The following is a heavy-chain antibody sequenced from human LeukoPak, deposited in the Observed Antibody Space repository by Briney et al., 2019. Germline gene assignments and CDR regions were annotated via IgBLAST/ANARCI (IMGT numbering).Heavy chain of an antibody. V-gene: IGHV5-51*01. CDR1: AYSSTSYW. Sequence: GEALKISSKGSAYSSTSYWIGWVRQMPRKGLEWMGIIYPGDSDTRYSPSFQGQVTISADKTISTAYLQWSSLKASDTAMYYCATNYDSSAPFDYWDQGTLVTVSS. CDR2: IYPGDSDT. CDR3: ATNYDSSAPFDY. J-gene: IGHJ4*02. D-gene: IGHD3-22*01.